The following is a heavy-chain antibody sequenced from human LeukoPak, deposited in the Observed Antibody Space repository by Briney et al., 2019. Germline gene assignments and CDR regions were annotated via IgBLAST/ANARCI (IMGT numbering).Heavy chain of an antibody. J-gene: IGHJ4*02. D-gene: IGHD5-12*01. CDR1: GGSISSSSYY. Sequence: SETLSLTCTVSGGSISSSSYYWGWIRQPPGKGLEWIGSIYYSGRTYYNPSLKSRATISVDTSKNQFSLKLSSVTAADTAVYFCAKQPDSSYDRFDYWGQGTLVTVSS. V-gene: IGHV4-39*01. CDR3: AKQPDSSYDRFDY. CDR2: IYYSGRT.